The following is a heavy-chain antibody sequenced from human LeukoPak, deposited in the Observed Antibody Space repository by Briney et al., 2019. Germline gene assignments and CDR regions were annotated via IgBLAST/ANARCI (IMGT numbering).Heavy chain of an antibody. CDR2: ISYDGSNK. CDR1: GFTFSSYA. V-gene: IGHV3-30-3*01. D-gene: IGHD3-10*01. Sequence: GGSLRLSCAASGFTFSSYAMHWVRQAPGKGLEWVAVISYDGSNKYYADSVKGRFTISRDNSKNTLYLQMNSLRAEDTAVYYCARGGDRITQFPFDPWGRGTLVTVSS. CDR3: ARGGDRITQFPFDP. J-gene: IGHJ5*02.